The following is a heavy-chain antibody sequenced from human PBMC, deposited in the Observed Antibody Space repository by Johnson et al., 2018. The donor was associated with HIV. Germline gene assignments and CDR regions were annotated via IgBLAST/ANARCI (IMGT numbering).Heavy chain of an antibody. CDR1: GRTFTNYA. D-gene: IGHD1-26*01. V-gene: IGHV3-23*04. CDR2: ISDST. J-gene: IGHJ3*02. Sequence: VQLVESGGGVVRPGRSLRLSCAASGRTFTNYAMNWVRQAPGKGLEWVSTISDSTYYADSVKGRFTISRDNSKNTLYLQMHSLRAADTAIYYCARADGSYYDRASWAFDIWGQGTMVTVSS. CDR3: ARADGSYYDRASWAFDI.